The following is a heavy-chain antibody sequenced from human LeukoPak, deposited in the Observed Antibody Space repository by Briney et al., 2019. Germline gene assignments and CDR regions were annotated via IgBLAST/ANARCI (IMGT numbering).Heavy chain of an antibody. V-gene: IGHV4-39*01. CDR2: IYYSGST. CDR3: ARQQYYDILTGYFYYYYGMDV. CDR1: GGSISSSSYY. J-gene: IGHJ6*02. D-gene: IGHD3-9*01. Sequence: SETLSLTCTVSGGSISSSSYYWGWIRQPPGTGLEWIGSIYYSGSTYYNPSLKSRVTISVDTSKNQFSLKLSSVTAADTAVYYCARQQYYDILTGYFYYYYGMDVWGQGTTVTVSS.